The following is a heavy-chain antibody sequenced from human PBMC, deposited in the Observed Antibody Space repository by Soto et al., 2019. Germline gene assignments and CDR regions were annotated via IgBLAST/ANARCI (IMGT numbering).Heavy chain of an antibody. Sequence: SVKVCSGASGLTFSSYAISWVRQDPGQGLEWMGGIIPIFGTANYPQKFQGRATITADEPTRPAYMELSSLRSEDTAVYYCAGDPRGSYYLDYWGQGTLVTVSS. CDR3: AGDPRGSYYLDY. D-gene: IGHD1-26*01. J-gene: IGHJ4*02. CDR2: IIPIFGTA. CDR1: GLTFSSYA. V-gene: IGHV1-69*13.